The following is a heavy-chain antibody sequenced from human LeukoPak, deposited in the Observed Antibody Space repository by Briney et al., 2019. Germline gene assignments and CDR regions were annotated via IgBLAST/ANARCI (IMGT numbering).Heavy chain of an antibody. CDR3: TADYGSGSYDY. CDR1: GFTFSNAW. V-gene: IGHV3-15*01. Sequence: GGSLRLSCAASGFTFSNAWMSWVRQAPGKGLEWVGRIKSKTDGGTTDNAAPVKGRFTISRDDSKNTLYLQMNSLKTEDTAVYYCTADYGSGSYDYWGQGTLVTVSS. CDR2: IKSKTDGGTT. D-gene: IGHD3-10*01. J-gene: IGHJ4*02.